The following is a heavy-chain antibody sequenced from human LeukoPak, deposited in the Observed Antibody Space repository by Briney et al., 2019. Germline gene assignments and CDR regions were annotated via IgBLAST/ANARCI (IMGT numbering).Heavy chain of an antibody. J-gene: IGHJ5*02. CDR3: ARSYGDPNWFDP. CDR1: GGSISSYY. D-gene: IGHD4-17*01. Sequence: SETLSLTCTVSGGSISSYYWSWIWQPPGKGLEWIGYIYYSGSTNYNPSLKSRVTISVDTSKNQFSLKLSSVTAADTAVYYCARSYGDPNWFDPWGQGTLVTVSS. V-gene: IGHV4-59*08. CDR2: IYYSGST.